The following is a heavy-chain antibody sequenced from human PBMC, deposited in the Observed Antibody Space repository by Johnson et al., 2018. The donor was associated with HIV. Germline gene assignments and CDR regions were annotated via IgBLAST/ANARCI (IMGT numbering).Heavy chain of an antibody. Sequence: QVQLVESGGGLIQPGRSLRLSCAASGFTFSSYAMHWVRQAPGKGLEWVAVISYDGSNKYYADSVKGRFTISRDNSKNTLYLQMNSLRAEDTAVYYCARDKGIAAAATDDAFDIWGQGTMVTVSS. CDR2: ISYDGSNK. V-gene: IGHV3-30*14. CDR1: GFTFSSYA. J-gene: IGHJ3*02. D-gene: IGHD6-13*01. CDR3: ARDKGIAAAATDDAFDI.